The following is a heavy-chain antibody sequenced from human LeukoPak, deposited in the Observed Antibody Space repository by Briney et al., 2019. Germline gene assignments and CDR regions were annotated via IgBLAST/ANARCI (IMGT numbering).Heavy chain of an antibody. CDR2: IWYDGSNK. CDR3: ARDDLLSQRSGYYYYYYGMDV. J-gene: IGHJ6*02. D-gene: IGHD3-3*01. Sequence: GGSLRLSCAASGFSFGSHGMHWVRQTPGKGLDWVAVIWYDGSNKYYADSVKGRFTISRDNSKNTLYLQMNSLRAEDTAVYYCARDDLLSQRSGYYYYYYGMDVWGQGTTVTVSS. V-gene: IGHV3-33*01. CDR1: GFSFGSHG.